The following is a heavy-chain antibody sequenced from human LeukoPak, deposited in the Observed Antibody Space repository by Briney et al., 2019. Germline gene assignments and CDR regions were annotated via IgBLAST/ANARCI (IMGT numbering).Heavy chain of an antibody. CDR1: GFTFSSYA. CDR2: ISYDGSNK. Sequence: GGSLRLSCAASGFTFSSYAMHWVRQAPGKGLEWVAVISYDGSNKYYADSVKGRFTISRDNSKNTLYLQMNSLRAEDTAVYYCAKGDQPKYYYDSGPYDYWGQGTLVTVSS. V-gene: IGHV3-30-3*01. D-gene: IGHD3-22*01. CDR3: AKGDQPKYYYDSGPYDY. J-gene: IGHJ4*02.